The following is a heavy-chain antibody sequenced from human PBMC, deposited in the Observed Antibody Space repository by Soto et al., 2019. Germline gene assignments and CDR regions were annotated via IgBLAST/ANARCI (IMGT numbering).Heavy chain of an antibody. V-gene: IGHV3-23*01. J-gene: IGHJ3*01. CDR2: ISGDSGTT. CDR1: GFTFSTYG. CDR3: APLDPATVGAFAV. Sequence: PGGSLRLSCAASGFTFSTYGMSWVRQAPGKGLEWVSVISGDSGTTYYADSVKGRFTTSRDNSKNTLYLQMNNLRAEDMAVYYYAPLDPATVGAFAVWGQGTMVTVSS. D-gene: IGHD2-15*01.